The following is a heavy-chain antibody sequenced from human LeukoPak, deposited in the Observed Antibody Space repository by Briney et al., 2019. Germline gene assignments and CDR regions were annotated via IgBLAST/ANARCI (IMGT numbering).Heavy chain of an antibody. CDR3: AREDQYYYDSSGYYPGSFDI. CDR2: IIPILGIA. V-gene: IGHV1-69*04. CDR1: GGTFSSYA. Sequence: ASVKVSCKASGGTFSSYAISWVRQAPGQGLEWMGRIIPILGIANYAQKFQGRVMITADKSTSTAYMELSSLRSEDTAVYYCAREDQYYYDSSGYYPGSFDIWGQGTMVTVSS. D-gene: IGHD3-22*01. J-gene: IGHJ3*02.